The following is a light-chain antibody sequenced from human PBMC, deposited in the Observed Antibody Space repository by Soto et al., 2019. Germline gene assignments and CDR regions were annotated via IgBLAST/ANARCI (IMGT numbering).Light chain of an antibody. CDR3: QQYDSASPT. CDR1: QNISVW. CDR2: DAS. V-gene: IGKV1-5*01. Sequence: DIQMTQSPSTLSASVGDGVTITCRASQNISVWLAWYQQRPGKAPKVLMYDASSLETGVPSRFSGSGSGTEFTLTIRSLQPDDSAAYYCQQYDSASPTFGQGTKLEIK. J-gene: IGKJ2*01.